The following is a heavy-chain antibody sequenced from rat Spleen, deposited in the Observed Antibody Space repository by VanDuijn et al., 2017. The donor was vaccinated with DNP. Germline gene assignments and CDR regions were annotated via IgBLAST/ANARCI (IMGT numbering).Heavy chain of an antibody. CDR2: IWGGGST. CDR1: GFSLTSYG. D-gene: IGHD1-2*01. CDR3: ARWHLYLSYFDY. J-gene: IGHJ2*01. V-gene: IGHV2-16*01. Sequence: QVQLKESGPGLVQPSRTLSLTCTVSGFSLTSYGVSWVRQPPGKGLEWIAAIWGGGSTDYNSALKSRPSIRRDTSKSQVLLEMNSLQTEDTAMYFCARWHLYLSYFDYWGQGVMVTVSS.